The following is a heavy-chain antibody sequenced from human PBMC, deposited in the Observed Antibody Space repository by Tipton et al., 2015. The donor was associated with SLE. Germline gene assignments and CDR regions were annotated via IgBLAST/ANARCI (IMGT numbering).Heavy chain of an antibody. D-gene: IGHD6-13*01. CDR1: GGSFSGYY. CDR3: ALSMTAASGPFDY. J-gene: IGHJ4*02. CDR2: INHRGST. Sequence: TLSLTCAVYGGSFSGYYWSWIRQPPGKGLEWIGEINHRGSTNYNPSLQSRVTTSKDTSKNHFSLKLTSMTAADTAVYYCALSMTAASGPFDYWGQGILVTVS. V-gene: IGHV4-34*01.